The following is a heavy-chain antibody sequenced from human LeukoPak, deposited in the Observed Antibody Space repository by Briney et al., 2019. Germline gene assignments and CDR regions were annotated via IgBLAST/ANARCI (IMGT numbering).Heavy chain of an antibody. Sequence: TASETLSLTCTVSGGSISSSSYYWGWIRQPPGKGLEWIGSIYYSGSTYYNPSLKSRVTISVDTSKNQFSLKLSSVTAADTAVYYCARAKKDGVVLYWGQGTLVTVSS. CDR3: ARAKKDGVVLY. J-gene: IGHJ4*02. V-gene: IGHV4-39*07. CDR1: GGSISSSSYY. D-gene: IGHD3-3*01. CDR2: IYYSGST.